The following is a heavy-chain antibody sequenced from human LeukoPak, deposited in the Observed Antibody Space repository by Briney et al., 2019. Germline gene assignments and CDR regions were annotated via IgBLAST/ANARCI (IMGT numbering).Heavy chain of an antibody. CDR1: GFTFSSYW. Sequence: GGSLGFSCAASGFTFSSYWMSWVRQAPGKGLEWVANIKQDGSEKYYVDSVKGRFTISRDNAKNSLYLQMNSLRAEDTAVYYCARDPPRSLLWFGDWQDYWGQGTLVTVSS. J-gene: IGHJ4*02. CDR2: IKQDGSEK. V-gene: IGHV3-7*01. CDR3: ARDPPRSLLWFGDWQDY. D-gene: IGHD3-10*01.